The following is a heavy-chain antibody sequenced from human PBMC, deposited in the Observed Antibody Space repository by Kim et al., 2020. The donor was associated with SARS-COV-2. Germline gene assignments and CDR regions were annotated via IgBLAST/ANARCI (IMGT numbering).Heavy chain of an antibody. CDR2: LYSDGSP. J-gene: IGHJ6*03. CDR1: GFTVNANY. V-gene: IGHV3-66*01. D-gene: IGHD3-10*01. CDR3: VRAVRGYKMDV. Sequence: GGSLRLSCVASGFTVNANYLTLVRRAPGKGLDWVSILYSDGSPYYADSVKGRFIISRDNSKNTLYLQMNNLRAEDTAVYYCVRAVRGYKMDVWGKVTTVT.